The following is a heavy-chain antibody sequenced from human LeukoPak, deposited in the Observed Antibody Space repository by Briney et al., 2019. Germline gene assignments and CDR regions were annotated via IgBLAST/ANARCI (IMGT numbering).Heavy chain of an antibody. J-gene: IGHJ4*02. Sequence: KPGGSLRLSCAASGFTFSSYSMNWVRQAPGKGLEWVSSISSSSSYIYYADSVQGRFTISRDNARNSLFLQMNSLRAEDTAVYYCARGRDSSSSYPGYWGQGTLVTVSS. CDR3: ARGRDSSSSYPGY. D-gene: IGHD6-6*01. CDR2: ISSSSSYI. CDR1: GFTFSSYS. V-gene: IGHV3-21*01.